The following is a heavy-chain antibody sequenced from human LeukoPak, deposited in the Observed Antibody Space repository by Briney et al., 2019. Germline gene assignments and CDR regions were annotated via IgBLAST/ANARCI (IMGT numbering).Heavy chain of an antibody. CDR1: GGSISSGSYY. V-gene: IGHV4-61*02. Sequence: SETLSLTCTVSGGSISSGSYYWSWIRQPAGKGLEWIGRIYTSGSTNYNPSLKSRVTISVDTSKNQFSLKLSSVTAADTAVYYCAREADILTGYSLYYYYYMDVWGKGTTVTISS. J-gene: IGHJ6*03. D-gene: IGHD3-9*01. CDR3: AREADILTGYSLYYYYYMDV. CDR2: IYTSGST.